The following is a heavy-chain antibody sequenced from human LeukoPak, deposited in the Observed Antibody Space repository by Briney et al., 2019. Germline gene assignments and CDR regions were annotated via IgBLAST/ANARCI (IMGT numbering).Heavy chain of an antibody. CDR2: IKPSSGAT. CDR3: ASCYYDSSGYYYFDY. D-gene: IGHD3-22*01. CDR1: GYTSSGHY. J-gene: IGHJ4*02. Sequence: ASVNFSSTASGYTSSGHYMLWVRQAPGQGLEWMGWIKPSSGATNYAQKFRGRVTMTRDTSNRTSYMELSRLRSDDTALYYCASCYYDSSGYYYFDYWGQGTLVTVSS. V-gene: IGHV1-2*02.